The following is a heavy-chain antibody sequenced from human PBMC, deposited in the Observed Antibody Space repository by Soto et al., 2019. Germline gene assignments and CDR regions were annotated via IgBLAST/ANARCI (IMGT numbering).Heavy chain of an antibody. J-gene: IGHJ4*02. Sequence: QVQLVQSGTDVKKPGASVKVSCKASGYTFTRFGISWVRQAPGQGLEWMGWISTFNGATNYAQKFKDRITMTTDTPTSTAYMELRSLRSDDTAVYYCARLYSSEWPRSYSDYWGQGTLVTVSS. CDR3: ARLYSSEWPRSYSDY. D-gene: IGHD6-19*01. CDR1: GYTFTRFG. CDR2: ISTFNGAT. V-gene: IGHV1-18*01.